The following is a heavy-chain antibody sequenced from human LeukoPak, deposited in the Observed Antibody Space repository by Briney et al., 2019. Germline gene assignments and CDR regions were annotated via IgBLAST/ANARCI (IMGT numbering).Heavy chain of an antibody. CDR1: GFTFDDYG. D-gene: IGHD2-2*01. V-gene: IGHV3-20*04. J-gene: IGHJ4*02. CDR2: INWSGGST. Sequence: GGSLRLSCAASGFTFDDYGMSWVRQALGKGLEWVSGINWSGGSTGYADSVKGRFTISRDNAKNSLYLQVNSLRAEDTALYYCARGDRSNFDYWGQGTLVTVSS. CDR3: ARGDRSNFDY.